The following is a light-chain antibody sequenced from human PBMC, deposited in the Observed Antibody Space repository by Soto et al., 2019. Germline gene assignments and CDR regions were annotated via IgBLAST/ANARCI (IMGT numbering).Light chain of an antibody. V-gene: IGKV3-20*01. Sequence: DIVLTQSPGTLSLSPGERATLSCRASQIISSTYLGWYQQKPGQAPRLRIYGASSRVTGIPDRFSGRGSGTDFTLIISRLEPEDFAVYYCQHYGTSLYTFAQGTKLEIK. J-gene: IGKJ2*01. CDR3: QHYGTSLYT. CDR2: GAS. CDR1: QIISSTY.